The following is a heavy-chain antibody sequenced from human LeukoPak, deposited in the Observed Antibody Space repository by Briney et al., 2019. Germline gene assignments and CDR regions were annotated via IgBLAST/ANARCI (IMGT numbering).Heavy chain of an antibody. J-gene: IGHJ4*02. CDR2: IIPILGME. V-gene: IGHV1-69*04. CDR1: GGTFNNYA. Sequence: SVKVSCKASGGTFNNYAISWVRQAPGQGLEWMGRIIPILGMESYAQKFQGRVTITADKSTSTAYMELSSLRSEDTAVYYCARGSYISWRFDYWGQGTLVTVSS. CDR3: ARGSYISWRFDY. D-gene: IGHD3-3*02.